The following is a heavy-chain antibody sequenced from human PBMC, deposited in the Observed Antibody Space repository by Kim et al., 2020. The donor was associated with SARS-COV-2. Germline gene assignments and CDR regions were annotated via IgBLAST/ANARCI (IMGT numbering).Heavy chain of an antibody. Sequence: GGSLRLSCAASGFTFSSYGMHWVRQAPGKGLEWVAVIWYDGSNKYYADSVKGRFTISRDNSKNTLYLQMNSLRAEDTAVYYCARDGVPYYYDSSGYQYYFDYWGQGTLVTVSS. V-gene: IGHV3-33*01. CDR2: IWYDGSNK. D-gene: IGHD3-22*01. CDR1: GFTFSSYG. CDR3: ARDGVPYYYDSSGYQYYFDY. J-gene: IGHJ4*02.